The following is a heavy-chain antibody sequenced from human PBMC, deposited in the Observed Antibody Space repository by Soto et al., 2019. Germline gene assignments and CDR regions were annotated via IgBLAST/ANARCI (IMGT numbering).Heavy chain of an antibody. CDR3: ARPYSYGSGSYFDAFHI. J-gene: IGHJ3*02. V-gene: IGHV1-3*04. CDR2: INTGNGNT. D-gene: IGHD3-10*01. CDR1: GYTFTSYA. Sequence: GASVKVSCKASGYTFTSYAMHWVRQAPGQRHEWMGRINTGNGNTKYSQKLQGRVTITRDTSASTAYMELDRLRSEDTAVYYCARPYSYGSGSYFDAFHIWGQGTLVTVSS.